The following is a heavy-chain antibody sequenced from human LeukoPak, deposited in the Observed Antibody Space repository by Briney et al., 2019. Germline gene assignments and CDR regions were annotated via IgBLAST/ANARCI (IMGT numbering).Heavy chain of an antibody. CDR2: IIPIFGTA. CDR1: GGTFSSYA. V-gene: IGHV1-69*05. D-gene: IGHD6-13*01. Sequence: ASVKVSCKASGGTFSSYAISWVRQAPGQGLEWMGGIIPIFGTANYAQKFQGRVTITTDESTSTAYMELSSLRSEDTAVYYCASASFPHSYSKFFDYWGQGTLVTVSS. CDR3: ASASFPHSYSKFFDY. J-gene: IGHJ4*02.